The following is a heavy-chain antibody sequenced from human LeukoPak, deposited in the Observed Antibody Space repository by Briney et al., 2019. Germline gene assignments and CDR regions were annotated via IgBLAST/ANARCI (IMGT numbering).Heavy chain of an antibody. Sequence: GGSLRLSCAAPGFTFSNAWMRWVRQAPGKGLEWVGRIKSKTDGGTTDYAAPVKGRFTISRDLSKNTLYLQMNSLKTEDTAVYYCTTGELWFGEWRGDYWGQGTLVTVSS. J-gene: IGHJ4*02. CDR1: GFTFSNAW. V-gene: IGHV3-15*01. CDR3: TTGELWFGEWRGDY. CDR2: IKSKTDGGTT. D-gene: IGHD3-10*01.